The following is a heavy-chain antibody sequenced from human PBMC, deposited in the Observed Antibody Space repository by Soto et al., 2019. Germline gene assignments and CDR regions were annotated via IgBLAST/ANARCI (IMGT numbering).Heavy chain of an antibody. Sequence: SETLSLTCGVYGGSFSGYDSSWIRQPPGKGLEWIGEINHSGSTNYNPSLKSRVTISVDTSKNQFSLKLSSVTAADTAVYYCARGRLWGIAARPGVYFDYWGQGTLVTVSS. CDR1: GGSFSGYD. D-gene: IGHD6-6*01. CDR3: ARGRLWGIAARPGVYFDY. CDR2: INHSGST. J-gene: IGHJ4*02. V-gene: IGHV4-34*01.